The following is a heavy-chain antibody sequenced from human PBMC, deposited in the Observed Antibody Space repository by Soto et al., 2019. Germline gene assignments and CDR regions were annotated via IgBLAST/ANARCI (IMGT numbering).Heavy chain of an antibody. CDR2: ISGSGGST. CDR1: GFTFSSYA. CDR3: ATTSINGGYDYYYYYGMDV. Sequence: EVQLLESGGGLVQPGGSLRLSCAASGFTFSSYAMSWVRQAPGKGLEWVSAISGSGGSTYYADSVKGRFTISRDNSKNKLYLQMKSLRADDTAVYYCATTSINGGYDYYYYYGMDVWGQGTTVTVSS. D-gene: IGHD5-12*01. V-gene: IGHV3-23*01. J-gene: IGHJ6*02.